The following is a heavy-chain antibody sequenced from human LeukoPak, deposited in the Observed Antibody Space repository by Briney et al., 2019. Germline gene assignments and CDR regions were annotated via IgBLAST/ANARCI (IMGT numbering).Heavy chain of an antibody. V-gene: IGHV1-69*04. D-gene: IGHD6-13*01. CDR1: GGTFSSYA. CDR3: ARDEQQLVRREYYYYYGMDV. J-gene: IGHJ6*02. Sequence: SVKVSCKASGGTFSSYAIIWVRQAPGQGLEWMGRIIPILGIANYAQKFQGRVTITADKSTSTAYMELSSLRSEDTAVYYCARDEQQLVRREYYYYYGMDVWGQGTTVTVSS. CDR2: IIPILGIA.